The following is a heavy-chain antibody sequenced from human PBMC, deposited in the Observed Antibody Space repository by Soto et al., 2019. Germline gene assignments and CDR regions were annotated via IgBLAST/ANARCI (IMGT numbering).Heavy chain of an antibody. CDR3: ARHLYYYGSGDYYFDY. J-gene: IGHJ4*02. Sequence: SVKVSCKASGGTFSSYTISWVRQAPGQGLEWMGRIIPILGIANYAQKFQGRVTITADKSTSTAYMELSSLRSEDTAVYYCARHLYYYGSGDYYFDYWGQGTLVTVSS. D-gene: IGHD3-10*01. CDR2: IIPILGIA. CDR1: GGTFSSYT. V-gene: IGHV1-69*02.